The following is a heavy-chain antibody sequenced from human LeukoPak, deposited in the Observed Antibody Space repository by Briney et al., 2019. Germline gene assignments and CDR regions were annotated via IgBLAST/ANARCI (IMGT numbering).Heavy chain of an antibody. CDR2: INPSGGST. Sequence: GASVKVSCKASGNTFTSYYMHWVRQAPGQGLEWMGTINPSGGSTSYTQKFQGRVTMTRDTSTSTVYMELSSLKSEDTAVYYCARGGFVVWTGPDIWGQGTMVTVSS. D-gene: IGHD2-21*02. CDR3: ARGGFVVWTGPDI. J-gene: IGHJ3*02. V-gene: IGHV1-46*01. CDR1: GNTFTSYY.